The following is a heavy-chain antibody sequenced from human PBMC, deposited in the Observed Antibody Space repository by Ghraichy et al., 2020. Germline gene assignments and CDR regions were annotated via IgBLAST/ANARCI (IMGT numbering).Heavy chain of an antibody. V-gene: IGHV4-31*03. Sequence: SETLSLTCTVSGGSISSGGYYWSWIRQHPGKGLEWIGYIYYSGSTYYNPSLKSRVTISVDTSKNQFSLKLSSVTAADTAVYYCARAVNRWFDPWGQGTLVTVSS. D-gene: IGHD2/OR15-2a*01. CDR3: ARAVNRWFDP. CDR1: GGSISSGGYY. J-gene: IGHJ5*02. CDR2: IYYSGST.